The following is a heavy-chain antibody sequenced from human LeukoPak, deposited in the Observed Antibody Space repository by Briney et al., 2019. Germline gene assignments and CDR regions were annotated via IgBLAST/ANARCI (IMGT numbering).Heavy chain of an antibody. V-gene: IGHV3-21*01. CDR2: IISSSSYI. Sequence: GGSLRLSCAASGFPFSSYSMNWVRRAPGKGLEWVSSIISSSSYIYYADSVKGRFTISRDNAKNSLYLQMNSLRAEDTAVYYCARDSITQSWEARYFDYWGKGTTVTVSS. D-gene: IGHD3-9*01. CDR1: GFPFSSYS. CDR3: ARDSITQSWEARYFDY. J-gene: IGHJ6*04.